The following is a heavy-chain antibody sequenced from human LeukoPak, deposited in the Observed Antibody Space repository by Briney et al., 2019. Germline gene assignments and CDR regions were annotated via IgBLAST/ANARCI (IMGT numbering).Heavy chain of an antibody. CDR2: IKQDGSEK. V-gene: IGHV3-7*01. Sequence: GGSLRLSCAASGFAFRNYWMSWVRQAPGKGLEWVAKIKQDGSEKYYVDSVKGRFTISRDNAKNSLYLQMNSLRVEDTAVYYCAREGSYKEDFDLWGQGTMVTISS. CDR3: AREGSYKEDFDL. J-gene: IGHJ3*01. CDR1: GFAFRNYW. D-gene: IGHD1-26*01.